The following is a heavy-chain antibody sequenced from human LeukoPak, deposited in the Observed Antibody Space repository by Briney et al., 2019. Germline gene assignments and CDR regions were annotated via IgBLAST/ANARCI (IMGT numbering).Heavy chain of an antibody. CDR1: GFTFSSYS. Sequence: GGSLRLSRAASGFTFSSYSMNWVRQAPGKGLEWVSSISSSSSYIYYADSVKGRSTISRDNAKNSLYLQMNSLRAEDTAVYYCARGSSSGSYYGKVDSVDYWGQGTLVTVSS. D-gene: IGHD1-26*01. V-gene: IGHV3-21*01. CDR2: ISSSSSYI. J-gene: IGHJ4*02. CDR3: ARGSSSGSYYGKVDSVDY.